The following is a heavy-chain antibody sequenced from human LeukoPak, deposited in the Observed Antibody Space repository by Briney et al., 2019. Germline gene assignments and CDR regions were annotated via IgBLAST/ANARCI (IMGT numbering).Heavy chain of an antibody. CDR3: ARDRYGDYD. Sequence: GASVKVSCKASGYTFTSYCMHWVRQAPGQGLEWMGIINPSGGSTSYAQKFQGRVTMTRDTSISTAYMELRRLRSDDTAVYYCARDRYGDYDWGQGTLVTVSS. CDR1: GYTFTSYC. D-gene: IGHD4-17*01. V-gene: IGHV1-46*01. J-gene: IGHJ4*02. CDR2: INPSGGST.